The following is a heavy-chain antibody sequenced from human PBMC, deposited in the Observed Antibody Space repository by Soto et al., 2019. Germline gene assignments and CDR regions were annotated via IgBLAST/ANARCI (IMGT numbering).Heavy chain of an antibody. Sequence: QVQLQQWGAGLLKPSETLSLTCAVSGESFSGYYWSWIRQPPGKGLEWIGEINHSGRTNYNPSLKSRVTMSVDTSKNHFSQKLSSVTAADTAMYYCAGNIVATISSFDYWGQGTLVTVSS. CDR3: AGNIVATISSFDY. CDR2: INHSGRT. D-gene: IGHD5-12*01. V-gene: IGHV4-34*02. CDR1: GESFSGYY. J-gene: IGHJ4*02.